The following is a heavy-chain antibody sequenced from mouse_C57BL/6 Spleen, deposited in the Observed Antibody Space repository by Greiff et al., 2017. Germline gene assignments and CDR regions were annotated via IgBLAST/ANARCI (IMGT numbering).Heavy chain of an antibody. D-gene: IGHD2-1*01. V-gene: IGHV5-17*01. J-gene: IGHJ4*01. CDR2: ISSGSSTI. CDR1: GFTFSDYG. CDR3: ARQGGNYDAMDY. Sequence: EVKLVESGGGLVKPGRSLKLSCAASGFTFSDYGMHWVRQAPEKGLEWVAYISSGSSTIYYADTVKGRFTISRDNAKNTLFLQMTSLRSEDTAMYYCARQGGNYDAMDYWGQGTSVTVSS.